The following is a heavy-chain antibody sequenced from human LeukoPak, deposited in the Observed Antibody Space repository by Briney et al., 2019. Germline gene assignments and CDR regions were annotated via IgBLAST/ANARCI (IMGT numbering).Heavy chain of an antibody. D-gene: IGHD1-26*01. CDR2: INPSGGST. J-gene: IGHJ6*02. V-gene: IGHV1-46*01. CDR1: GYTFTSYY. Sequence: ASVKVSFKASGYTFTSYYMHWVRQAPGQGLELMGIINPSGGSTSYAQKFQGRVTMTRDTSTSTVYMELSSLRSEDTAVYYCARGRWEPYYYYGMDVWGQGTTVTVSS. CDR3: ARGRWEPYYYYGMDV.